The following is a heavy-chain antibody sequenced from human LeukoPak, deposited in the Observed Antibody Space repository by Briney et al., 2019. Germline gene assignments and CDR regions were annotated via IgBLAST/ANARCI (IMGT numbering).Heavy chain of an antibody. V-gene: IGHV3-33*01. CDR1: GFTFSDYG. CDR2: IWFAESNK. D-gene: IGHD5-24*01. Sequence: AGGSLRLSCVASGFTFSDYGMHWVGHAPGKGLEWVAVIWFAESNKYYADSVKGRFTISRDNSKNTLYLQMNSLRVEDTAVYYCARDFGGDGYNSWGQGTLVTVSS. CDR3: ARDFGGDGYNS. J-gene: IGHJ4*02.